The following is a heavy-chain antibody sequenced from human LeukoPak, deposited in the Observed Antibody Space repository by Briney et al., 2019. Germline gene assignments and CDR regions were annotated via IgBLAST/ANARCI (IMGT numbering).Heavy chain of an antibody. J-gene: IGHJ4*02. CDR2: IYYSGST. V-gene: IGHV4-31*03. CDR3: ARWGNSGYASGYFDY. CDR1: GDSISSGGNY. Sequence: SETLSLTCTVSGDSISSGGNYWSWPRQHPGKGLEWIGYIYYSGSTYYNPSLKSRLTISVDTSKNQFSLKLSSVTAADTAVYYCARWGNSGYASGYFDYWGQGTLVTVSS. D-gene: IGHD5-12*01.